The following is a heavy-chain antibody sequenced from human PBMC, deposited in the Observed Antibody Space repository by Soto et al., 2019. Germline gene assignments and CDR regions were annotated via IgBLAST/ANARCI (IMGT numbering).Heavy chain of an antibody. J-gene: IGHJ4*02. D-gene: IGHD3-16*01. CDR2: VYYSGST. V-gene: IGHV4-39*01. Sequence: SETLSLTCTVSGDSVSTTTYYWAWIRQPPGKGLEWIGSVYYSGSTCYNPSLKSRVTISVDTSNNHFSLKLTSVTAADTAVYYCARHLSESRFHFTYWSQGTLVTVSS. CDR1: GDSVSTTTYY. CDR3: ARHLSESRFHFTY.